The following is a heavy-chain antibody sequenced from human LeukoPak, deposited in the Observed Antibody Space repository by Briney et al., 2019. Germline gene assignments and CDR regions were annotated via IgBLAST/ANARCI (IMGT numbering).Heavy chain of an antibody. V-gene: IGHV3-33*01. CDR2: IWYDGSNK. J-gene: IGHJ3*02. Sequence: SLRLSCXXXXXTFSSXGMHWVRQAPGKGLEWVAVIWYDGSNKYYADSVKGRFTISRDNSKNTLYLQMNSLRAEDTAVYYCARSVYRMRAPYDAFDIWGQGTMVTVSS. D-gene: IGHD5/OR15-5a*01. CDR3: ARSVYRMRAPYDAFDI. CDR1: XXTFSSXG.